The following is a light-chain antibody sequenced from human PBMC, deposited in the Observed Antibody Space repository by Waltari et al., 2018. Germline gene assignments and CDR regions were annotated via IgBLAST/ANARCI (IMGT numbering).Light chain of an antibody. V-gene: IGLV2-14*01. CDR1: SSDVGGYNY. Sequence: QSALTQPASVSGSPGQSITISCTGTSSDVGGYNYVSWYQQHPGKGPKPMICDVSKRPSGISNRFSGSKSGNTASLTISGLQAEDEADYYCSSYTTSRTYVFGTGTEVTVL. CDR2: DVS. CDR3: SSYTTSRTYV. J-gene: IGLJ1*01.